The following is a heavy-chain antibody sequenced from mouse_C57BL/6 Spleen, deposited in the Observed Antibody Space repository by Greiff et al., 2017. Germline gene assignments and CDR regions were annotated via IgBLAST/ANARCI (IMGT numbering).Heavy chain of an antibody. Sequence: EVKLVESGGGLVKPGGSLKLSCAASGFTFSDYGMHWVRQAPEKGLAWVAYISSGSSTLYYADTVKGRFTISRDNAPNTLFLQMTSLRSEDTAMYYGATPYDCDGAWFAYWGQGTLVTVSA. V-gene: IGHV5-17*01. J-gene: IGHJ3*01. CDR1: GFTFSDYG. CDR3: ATPYDCDGAWFAY. D-gene: IGHD2-4*01. CDR2: ISSGSSTL.